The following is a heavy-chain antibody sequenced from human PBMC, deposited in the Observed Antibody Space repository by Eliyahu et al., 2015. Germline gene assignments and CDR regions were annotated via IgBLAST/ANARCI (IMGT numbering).Heavy chain of an antibody. CDR1: EFTFSSSW. V-gene: IGHV3-7*01. J-gene: IGHJ3*02. D-gene: IGHD5-18*01. CDR2: INQDASVK. CDR3: ARDPGYSAFDI. Sequence: EVQLVESGGGLVQPGGSLRLSCAASEFTFSSSWMSWVRQAPGKGLEFVANINQDASVKNYADSVKGRFTISRDNAKKSLYLQMNSLRAEDTAVYYCARDPGYSAFDIWGQGAMVSVSS.